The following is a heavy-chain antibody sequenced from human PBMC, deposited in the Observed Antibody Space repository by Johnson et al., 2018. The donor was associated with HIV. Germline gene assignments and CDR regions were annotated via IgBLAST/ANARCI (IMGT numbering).Heavy chain of an antibody. D-gene: IGHD7-27*01. CDR2: INQGGSNN. Sequence: QVQLVESGGGVVQPGRSLRLSCAASGFTFSSYAMNWVRQAPGKGLEWVANINQGGSNNYYADSVKGRFTISRDNSKNTLYLQMNSLRAEDTAVYYCAKGLKLGSGDDAFDIWGQGTMVTVSS. V-gene: IGHV3-30*04. CDR3: AKGLKLGSGDDAFDI. J-gene: IGHJ3*02. CDR1: GFTFSSYA.